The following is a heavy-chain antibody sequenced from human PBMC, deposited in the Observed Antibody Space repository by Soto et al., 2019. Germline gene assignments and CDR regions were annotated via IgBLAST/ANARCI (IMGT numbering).Heavy chain of an antibody. V-gene: IGHV3-74*01. CDR1: GFAFSSYY. D-gene: IGHD4-17*01. CDR3: ARDQTTGDWFDA. CDR2: INGDGSST. Sequence: EVQLVESGGGLVQPGGSLRLSCGASGFAFSSYYMHWVRQAPGKGLVWVSRINGDGSSTNYADSVKGRFTISRDNAKNTVYLQMNSLRADDTAVYYCARDQTTGDWFDAWGQGTLVTVSS. J-gene: IGHJ5*02.